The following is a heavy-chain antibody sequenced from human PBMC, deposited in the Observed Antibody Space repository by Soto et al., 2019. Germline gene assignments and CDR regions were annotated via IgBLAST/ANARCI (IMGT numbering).Heavy chain of an antibody. CDR1: GFTFISHS. J-gene: IGHJ6*02. CDR2: ISSRSSKI. Sequence: EMQLVESGGGLVKSGGSLRLSCAASGFTFISHSMNWVRQAPGKGLEWVASISSRSSKIYYADSVKGRFTISRDNAENSLYLQMNSLRADDTAVYYCARWSGHCSNGVCVGLYFYYNGMDVWGQGTTVIVSS. V-gene: IGHV3-21*01. CDR3: ARWSGHCSNGVCVGLYFYYNGMDV. D-gene: IGHD2-8*01.